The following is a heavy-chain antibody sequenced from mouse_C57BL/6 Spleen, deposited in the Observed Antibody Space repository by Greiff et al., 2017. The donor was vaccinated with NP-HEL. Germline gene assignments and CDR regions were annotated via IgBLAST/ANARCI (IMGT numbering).Heavy chain of an antibody. CDR1: GYTFTSYW. CDR2: IDPSDSYT. CDR3: ASGGSTMDLAWFAY. J-gene: IGHJ3*01. Sequence: QVQLKQPGAELVRPGPSVKLSCKASGYTFTSYWMHWVKQRPGQGLEWIGVIDPSDSYTNYNQKFKGKATLTVDTSSSTAYMQLSSLTSEDSAVEYCASGGSTMDLAWFAYWGQGTLVTVSA. V-gene: IGHV1-59*01. D-gene: IGHD2-1*01.